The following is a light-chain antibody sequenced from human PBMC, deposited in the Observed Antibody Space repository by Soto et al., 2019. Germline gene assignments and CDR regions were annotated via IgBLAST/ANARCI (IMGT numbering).Light chain of an antibody. V-gene: IGKV3-20*01. CDR3: QQYGSSGT. Sequence: EIALTQSPGTLSLSPGERATLSCRASQSLSSSQLAWYQQKPGQAPRLLIHDASSRATGIPDRFSGSGSGADFTLTISRLEPEDFAVYYCQQYGSSGTFGQGTKVDIK. J-gene: IGKJ1*01. CDR2: DAS. CDR1: QSLSSSQ.